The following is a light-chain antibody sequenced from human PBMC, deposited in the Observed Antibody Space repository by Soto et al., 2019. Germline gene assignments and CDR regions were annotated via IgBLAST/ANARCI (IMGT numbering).Light chain of an antibody. CDR2: TSS. V-gene: IGKV1-27*01. Sequence: DIQLTQSPSSLSASVGDRVIITCRVSQGISSSLNWCRQKPGKLPKLLIFTSSNLQSGVPSRLSGSGSGTDFTLTISSLQPEDVATYCGQRTYHAPYFGPGTKVDIK. CDR3: QRTYHAPY. CDR1: QGISSS. J-gene: IGKJ3*01.